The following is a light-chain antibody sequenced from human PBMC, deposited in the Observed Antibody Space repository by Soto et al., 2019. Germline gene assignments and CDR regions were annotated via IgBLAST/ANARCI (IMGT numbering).Light chain of an antibody. J-gene: IGKJ1*01. CDR1: QGVSSY. V-gene: IGKV3-20*01. CDR3: QQYGSSPRT. Sequence: LTQSPSTLSLSPGDRATITCRASQGVSSYLAWYQQKPGQAPRLLIYDASNRDTGISDRFTGSGSGTDFTLTITTLEPEDFAVYYCQQYGSSPRTFGLGTKVDIK. CDR2: DAS.